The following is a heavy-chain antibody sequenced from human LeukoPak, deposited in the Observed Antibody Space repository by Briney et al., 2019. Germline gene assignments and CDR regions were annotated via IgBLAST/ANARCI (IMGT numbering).Heavy chain of an antibody. V-gene: IGHV4-59*07. D-gene: IGHD5-24*01. CDR3: ARGRTGRTISFDY. CDR1: GRHISSYH. J-gene: IGHJ4*02. CDR2: IYYSGST. Sequence: KSSDTLSLTCTVSGRHISSYHWSWIRQPTGKGLEWIGCIYYSGSTNYNPSLKSRVTISVDTSNNQFSLKLTSLTAADTAVYYCARGRTGRTISFDYWGQGTLVTVSS.